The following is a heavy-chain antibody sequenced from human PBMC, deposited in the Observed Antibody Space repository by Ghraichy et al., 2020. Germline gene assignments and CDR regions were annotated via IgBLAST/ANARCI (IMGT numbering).Heavy chain of an antibody. CDR2: IHPSGST. CDR1: GGSINSYY. D-gene: IGHD6-13*01. Sequence: SETLSLTCTVSGGSINSYYWNWIRQPAGKGLEWIGRIHPSGSTNYKPSLKSRVTMSLDTSQNQFSLKLSSVTAADTAMYYCARSQAHISSFFYYGVDVWGQGTTVTVSS. J-gene: IGHJ6*02. V-gene: IGHV4-4*07. CDR3: ARSQAHISSFFYYGVDV.